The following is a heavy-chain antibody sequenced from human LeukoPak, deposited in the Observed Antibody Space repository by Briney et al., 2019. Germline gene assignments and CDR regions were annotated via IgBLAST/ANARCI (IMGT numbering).Heavy chain of an antibody. CDR3: AKSNGYGLVDI. CDR1: GYSISSGYY. V-gene: IGHV4-38-2*02. CDR2: IFYSGST. D-gene: IGHD3-10*01. J-gene: IGHJ3*02. Sequence: SETLSLTCTVSGYSISSGYYWGWIRQPPGQGLEWIGNIFYSGSTYYSPSLRSRVTISLDTSRNQFSLKLNSVTAADTAVYYCAKSNGYGLVDIWGQGTMVTVSS.